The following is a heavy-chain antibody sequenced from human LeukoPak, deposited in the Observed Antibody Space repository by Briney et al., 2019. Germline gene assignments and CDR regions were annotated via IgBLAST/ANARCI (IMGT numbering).Heavy chain of an antibody. D-gene: IGHD3-16*01. CDR3: AKNRDRTFGGVIAP. J-gene: IGHJ5*02. V-gene: IGHV3-30*02. CDR2: IRYDGTDK. CDR1: GFTFSSYG. Sequence: GGSLRLSCAASGFTFSSYGIHWVRQAPGKGLEWVAFIRYDGTDKYYADSVKGRFTISRDNSKNTLYLQMNSLRAEDTAVYYCAKNRDRTFGGVIAPWGQGTLVTVSS.